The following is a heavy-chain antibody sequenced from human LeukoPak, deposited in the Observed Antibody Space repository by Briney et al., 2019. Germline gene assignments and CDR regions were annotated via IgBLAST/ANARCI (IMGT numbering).Heavy chain of an antibody. V-gene: IGHV3-7*01. CDR1: GFTFSSYW. J-gene: IGHJ3*02. CDR3: ARDRVFHYYDSSDAFDI. CDR2: IKQDGSEK. Sequence: GGSLRLSCAASGFTFSSYWMSWVRQAPGKGLEWVANIKQDGSEKYYVDSVKGRFTISRDNAKNSLYLQMNSLRAEDTAVYYCARDRVFHYYDSSDAFDIWGQGTMVTVSS. D-gene: IGHD3-22*01.